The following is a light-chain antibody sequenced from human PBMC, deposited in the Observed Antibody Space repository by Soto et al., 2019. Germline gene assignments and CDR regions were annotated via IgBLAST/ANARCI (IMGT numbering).Light chain of an antibody. J-gene: IGKJ1*01. CDR2: GAS. V-gene: IGKV3D-15*01. CDR3: QQYNNWPPWT. CDR1: QSVSSSY. Sequence: EIVLTQSPGTLSLSPGERATLSCRASQSVSSSYLAWYQQKPGQAPRLLIYGASSRATGIAARFRGSGSGAEFTLSISSLQSEDFAVYYCQQYNNWPPWTFGQGTKVDI.